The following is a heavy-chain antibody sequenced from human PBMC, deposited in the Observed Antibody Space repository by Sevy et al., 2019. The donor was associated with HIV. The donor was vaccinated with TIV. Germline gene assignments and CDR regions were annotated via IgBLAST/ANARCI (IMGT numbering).Heavy chain of an antibody. J-gene: IGHJ4*02. CDR3: VKDGYCTNGVCFVFDY. CDR1: GFTFSSYA. D-gene: IGHD2-8*01. V-gene: IGHV3-64D*06. CDR2: ISSNGGST. Sequence: GGSLRLSCSASGFTFSSYAMHWVRQAPGKGLEYVSAISSNGGSTYYADSVKGRFTISRDNSKNTLYLQMSRLRAEDTVVYYCVKDGYCTNGVCFVFDYWGQGTLVTVSS.